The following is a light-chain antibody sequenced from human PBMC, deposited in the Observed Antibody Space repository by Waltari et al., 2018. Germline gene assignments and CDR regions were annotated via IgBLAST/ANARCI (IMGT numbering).Light chain of an antibody. V-gene: IGKV3-15*01. Sequence: EVVMTQSPATLSASPGESATLSCRASQYVTIHLDWYQQKPGQAPRLLIYAASTRATGVPARFSGSGAGTDFTLTISSLQSEDSAVYYCQQYNDWPRTFGLGTKVEIK. CDR2: AAS. J-gene: IGKJ1*01. CDR1: QYVTIH. CDR3: QQYNDWPRT.